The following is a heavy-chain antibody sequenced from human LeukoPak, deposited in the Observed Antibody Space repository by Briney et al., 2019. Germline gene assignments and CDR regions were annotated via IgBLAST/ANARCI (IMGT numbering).Heavy chain of an antibody. CDR2: ISGSGGST. CDR3: AKGPGIAAAKDY. Sequence: HGGSLRLSCAASRFTFSSYAMSWVRQGPGKGLEWVSAISGSGGSTYYADSVNGRFTISRDNSKNTLYLQMNRLSAENTAVYYCAKGPGIAAAKDYWGQGTLVTVSS. D-gene: IGHD6-13*01. V-gene: IGHV3-23*01. CDR1: RFTFSSYA. J-gene: IGHJ4*02.